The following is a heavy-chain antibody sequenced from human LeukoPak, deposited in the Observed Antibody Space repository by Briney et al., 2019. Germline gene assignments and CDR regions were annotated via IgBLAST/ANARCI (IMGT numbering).Heavy chain of an antibody. CDR2: IYYSGST. CDR3: ARVDSSGWYWFDP. J-gene: IGHJ5*02. D-gene: IGHD6-19*01. CDR1: GGSISSGGYY. V-gene: IGHV4-31*03. Sequence: SETLSLTCIVSGGSISSGGYYWSWIRQHPGKGLEWIGYIYYSGSTYYNPSLKSRVTISVDTSKNQFSLKLSSVTAADTAVYYCARVDSSGWYWFDPWGQGTLVTVSS.